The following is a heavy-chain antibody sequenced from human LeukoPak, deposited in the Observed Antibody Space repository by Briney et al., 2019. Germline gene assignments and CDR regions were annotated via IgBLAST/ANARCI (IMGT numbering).Heavy chain of an antibody. J-gene: IGHJ4*02. V-gene: IGHV3-33*01. Sequence: GGSLRLSCAASGFTFRNHGMYWVRQAPGKGLEWVAVIWYDGSNKYYGDSVRGRFTISRDNSKNSLHLQMDSLRVEDTAVYYCVRDIGGFYRGYGDSWGQGTLVTVSS. CDR3: VRDIGGFYRGYGDS. CDR2: IWYDGSNK. D-gene: IGHD5-12*01. CDR1: GFTFRNHG.